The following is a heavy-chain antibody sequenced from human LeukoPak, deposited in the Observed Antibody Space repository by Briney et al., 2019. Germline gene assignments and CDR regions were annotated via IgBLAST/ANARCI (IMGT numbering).Heavy chain of an antibody. J-gene: IGHJ6*03. D-gene: IGHD6-13*01. Sequence: SVEVSCKASGGTFSSYAISWVRQAPGQGLEWMGGIIPIFGTANYAQKFQGRVTITTDESTSTAYMELSSLRSEDTAVYYCARGAGAAAGQYYYYYMDVWGKGTTVTVSS. CDR1: GGTFSSYA. V-gene: IGHV1-69*05. CDR2: IIPIFGTA. CDR3: ARGAGAAAGQYYYYYMDV.